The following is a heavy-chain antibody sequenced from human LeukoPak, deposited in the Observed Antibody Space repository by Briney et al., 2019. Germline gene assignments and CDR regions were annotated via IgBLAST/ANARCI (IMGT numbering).Heavy chain of an antibody. V-gene: IGHV5-51*01. J-gene: IGHJ4*02. D-gene: IGHD4-23*01. Sequence: GESLKISCKGSGYSFSSSWIGWVRQMPGKGLECMGIIYPGDSDTRYSPSFQGQVTISVDKSISTAYLQWSSLKASDTAMYYCARQADELPDYWGQGTLVTVSS. CDR2: IYPGDSDT. CDR3: ARQADELPDY. CDR1: GYSFSSSW.